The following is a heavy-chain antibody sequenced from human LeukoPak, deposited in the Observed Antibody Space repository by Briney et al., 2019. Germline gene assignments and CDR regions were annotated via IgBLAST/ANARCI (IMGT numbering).Heavy chain of an antibody. V-gene: IGHV3-48*01. CDR3: ARDVSSSRVGSPFDY. Sequence: PGGSLRLSCAASGFTFSSYAMSWVRQAPGKGLEWVSYISSSSSTIYYADSVKGRFTISRDNAKNSLYLQMNSLRAEDTAVYYCARDVSSSRVGSPFDYWGQGTLVTVSS. CDR2: ISSSSSTI. D-gene: IGHD6-13*01. CDR1: GFTFSSYA. J-gene: IGHJ4*02.